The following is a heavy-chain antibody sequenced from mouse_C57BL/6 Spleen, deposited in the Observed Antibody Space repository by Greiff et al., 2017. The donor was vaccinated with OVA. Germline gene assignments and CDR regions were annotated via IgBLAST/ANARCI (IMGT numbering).Heavy chain of an antibody. CDR3: ARGGYGNSFAY. D-gene: IGHD2-1*01. Sequence: VQLQQPGAELVRPGTSVKLSCKASGYTFTSYWMHWVKQRPGQGLEWIGVIDPSDSYTNYNQKFKGKATLTVDTSSSTAYMQLSSLTSEDSAVYYCARGGYGNSFAYWGQGTLVTVSA. CDR2: IDPSDSYT. J-gene: IGHJ3*01. V-gene: IGHV1-59*01. CDR1: GYTFTSYW.